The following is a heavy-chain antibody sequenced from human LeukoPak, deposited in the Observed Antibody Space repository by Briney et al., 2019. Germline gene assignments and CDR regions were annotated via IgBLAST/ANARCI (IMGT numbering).Heavy chain of an antibody. D-gene: IGHD3-9*01. CDR1: GGSISSSSYH. V-gene: IGHV3-11*01. J-gene: IGHJ4*02. CDR2: ISSSGSTI. Sequence: LSLTCTVSGGSISSSSYHWGWIRQPPGKGLEWVSYISSSGSTIYYADSVKGRFTISRDNAKNSLYLQMNSLRAEDTAVYYCARNLPYDNWGQGTLVTVSS. CDR3: ARNLPYDN.